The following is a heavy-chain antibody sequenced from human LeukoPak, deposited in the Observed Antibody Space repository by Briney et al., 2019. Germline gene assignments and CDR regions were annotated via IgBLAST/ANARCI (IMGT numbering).Heavy chain of an antibody. Sequence: GGSLRLSCAASGFTFSSYWMSWVRQAPGKGLEWVANIKQDGSEKYYVDSVKGRFTISRDNAKNSLYLQMNSPRAEDTAVYYCARERPRRYFDYWGQGTLVTVSS. CDR3: ARERPRRYFDY. J-gene: IGHJ4*02. V-gene: IGHV3-7*01. CDR1: GFTFSSYW. CDR2: IKQDGSEK.